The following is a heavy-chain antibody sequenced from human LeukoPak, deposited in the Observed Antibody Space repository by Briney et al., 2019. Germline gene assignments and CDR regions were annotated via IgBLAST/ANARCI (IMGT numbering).Heavy chain of an antibody. CDR2: TWYEGSNK. Sequence: GGSLRLSCEASRFSFSSYGMHWVRQAPGKGLEWVAVTWYEGSNKYYVDSVQGRFTISRDNSKNTLYLQMNSLRAEDTAVYYCARGTGYCSVGSCYSGGFDPWGQGTLVTVSS. J-gene: IGHJ5*02. CDR3: ARGTGYCSVGSCYSGGFDP. CDR1: RFSFSSYG. V-gene: IGHV3-33*01. D-gene: IGHD2-15*01.